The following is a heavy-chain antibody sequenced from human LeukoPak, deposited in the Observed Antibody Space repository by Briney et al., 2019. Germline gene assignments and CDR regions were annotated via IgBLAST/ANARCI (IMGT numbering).Heavy chain of an antibody. V-gene: IGHV3-21*01. Sequence: GGSLRLSCAASGFSVGSNFMIWVRQAPGKGLEWVSSISSRSSIIYYADSLKGRFTISRDNAKNSLYLQMNSLRAEDTAIYYCARRWLHTFDYWGQGTLVTVSS. CDR1: GFSVGSNF. CDR2: ISSRSSII. D-gene: IGHD5-24*01. J-gene: IGHJ4*02. CDR3: ARRWLHTFDY.